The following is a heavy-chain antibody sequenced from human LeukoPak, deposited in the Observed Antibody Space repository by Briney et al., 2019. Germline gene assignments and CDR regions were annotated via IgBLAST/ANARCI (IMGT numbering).Heavy chain of an antibody. CDR3: ARVRGGYSEYYFDY. V-gene: IGHV4-4*07. Sequence: PSETLSLTCTVSGGSISSYCWSWIRQPAGKGLEWIGRVYPSGSTNYNPSLKSRVTISIDKSKNQFSLKLTSVTAADTAVYYCARVRGGYSEYYFDYWGQGTLSPSRQ. J-gene: IGHJ4*02. CDR2: VYPSGST. D-gene: IGHD5-18*01. CDR1: GGSISSYC.